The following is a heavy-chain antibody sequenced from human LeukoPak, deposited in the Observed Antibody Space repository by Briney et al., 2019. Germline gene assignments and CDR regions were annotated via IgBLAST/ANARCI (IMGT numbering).Heavy chain of an antibody. V-gene: IGHV3-66*01. J-gene: IGHJ6*02. CDR1: GFTVGSNY. D-gene: IGHD3-10*01. CDR2: IYSGGST. CDR3: ARGEGYYGSGESNGMDV. Sequence: GGSLRLSCAASGFTVGSNYMSWVRQAPGKGLEWVSTIYSGGSTYYADSVKGRFTISRDNSKNTLYLQMNSLRAEDTAVYYCARGEGYYGSGESNGMDVWGQGTRVSVSS.